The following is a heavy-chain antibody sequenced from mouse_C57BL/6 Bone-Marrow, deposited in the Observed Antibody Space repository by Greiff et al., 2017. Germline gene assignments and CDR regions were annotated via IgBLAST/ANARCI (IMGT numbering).Heavy chain of an antibody. CDR2: ISSGGSYT. D-gene: IGHD2-2*01. CDR1: GFTFSSYG. CDR3: ARRVSMVTTAGYAMDY. Sequence: EVQLVESGGDLVKPGGSLKLSCAASGFTFSSYGMSWVRQTPDKRLEWVATISSGGSYTYYPDSVKGRFTISRDNAKNTLYLQMSSLKSEDTAMYYCARRVSMVTTAGYAMDYWGQGTSVTVSS. J-gene: IGHJ4*01. V-gene: IGHV5-6*01.